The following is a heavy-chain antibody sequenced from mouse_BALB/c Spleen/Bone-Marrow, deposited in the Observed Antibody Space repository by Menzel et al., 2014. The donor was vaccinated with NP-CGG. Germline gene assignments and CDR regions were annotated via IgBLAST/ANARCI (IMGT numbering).Heavy chain of an antibody. CDR2: INPYNDGT. CDR1: GYIFISYV. V-gene: IGHV1-14*01. CDR3: TSGYGNYPWFVY. J-gene: IGHJ3*01. Sequence: VQLQQSGPELVKPGDSVKMSCKASGYIFISYVMHWVKQKPGQGLEWIGYINPYNDGTKYNEKFKGKATLTSDKSSSTAYMELSSLTSEDPAVYYCTSGYGNYPWFVYWGQGTLVTVSA. D-gene: IGHD2-1*01.